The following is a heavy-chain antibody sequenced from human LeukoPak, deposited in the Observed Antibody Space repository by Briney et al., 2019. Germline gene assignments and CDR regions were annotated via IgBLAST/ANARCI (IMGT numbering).Heavy chain of an antibody. CDR3: ARDGGVVDY. CDR1: GGSISSGSYY. Sequence: PSQTLSLTCTVSGGSISSGSYYWSRIRQPAGKGLEWIGRIYTSGSTNYNPSLKSRVTISVDTSKNQFSLKLSSVTAADTAVYYCARDGGVVDYWGQGTLVTVSS. J-gene: IGHJ4*02. D-gene: IGHD3-16*01. V-gene: IGHV4-61*02. CDR2: IYTSGST.